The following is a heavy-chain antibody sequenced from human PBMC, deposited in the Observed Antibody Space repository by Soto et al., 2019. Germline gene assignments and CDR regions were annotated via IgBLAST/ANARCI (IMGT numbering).Heavy chain of an antibody. J-gene: IGHJ4*02. CDR1: GGTFSSYT. V-gene: IGHV1-69*02. CDR2: IIPILGIA. CDR3: ARSSGYCSCGSCYAFDY. D-gene: IGHD2-15*01. Sequence: QVQLVQSGAEVEKPGSSVKVSWKASGGTFSSYTIRWVRQAPGQGLEWMGRIIPILGIANYAQKFQGRVTITADKSTSTAYMELSSLRSEDTAVYYCARSSGYCSCGSCYAFDYWGQGTLVTVSS.